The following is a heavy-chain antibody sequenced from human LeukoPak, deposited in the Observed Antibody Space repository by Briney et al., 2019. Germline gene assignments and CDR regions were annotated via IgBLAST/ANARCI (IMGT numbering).Heavy chain of an antibody. CDR3: ARPTGFRDYGENFYCDS. Sequence: SETLSLTCTVSGASITNSRYYWGWLRQPPGKGLEWIGNVAYGGDTYYSPSLRSRITISEDTSNNQFSLHLTSVTAADTAVYYCARPTGFRDYGENFYCDSWGQGTLVTVSS. D-gene: IGHD4-17*01. J-gene: IGHJ4*02. V-gene: IGHV4-39*01. CDR2: VAYGGDT. CDR1: GASITNSRYY.